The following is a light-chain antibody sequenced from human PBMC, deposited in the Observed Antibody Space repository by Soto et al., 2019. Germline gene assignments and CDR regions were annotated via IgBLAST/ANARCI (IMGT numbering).Light chain of an antibody. V-gene: IGLV2-8*01. CDR3: SSYAGSSNV. Sequence: QSVLTQPASVSGSPGQSITIFCTGTSSDIGIYNYVSWYQQHPGKAPKLMIYEVNKRPSGVPDRFSGSKSGNTASLTVSGLQAEDEADYYCSSYAGSSNVFGTGTKVTVL. CDR2: EVN. CDR1: SSDIGIYNY. J-gene: IGLJ1*01.